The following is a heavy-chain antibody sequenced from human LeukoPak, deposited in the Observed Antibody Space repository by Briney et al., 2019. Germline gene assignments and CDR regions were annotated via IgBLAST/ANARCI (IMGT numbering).Heavy chain of an antibody. CDR2: INHSGNT. Sequence: SETLSLICAVYGGSFSGYYWSWIRQPPGKGLEWIGEINHSGNTNYNPSLKSRVTISVDTSKNQFSLKLSSVTAADTAVYYCAVSSGLYRYSFDYWGQGTLVTVSS. J-gene: IGHJ4*02. CDR1: GGSFSGYY. D-gene: IGHD6-19*01. V-gene: IGHV4-34*01. CDR3: AVSSGLYRYSFDY.